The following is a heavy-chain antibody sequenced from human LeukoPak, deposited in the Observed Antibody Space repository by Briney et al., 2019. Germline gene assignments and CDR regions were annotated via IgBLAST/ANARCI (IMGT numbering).Heavy chain of an antibody. CDR1: GFTFSNSA. J-gene: IGHJ4*02. CDR3: ARGRPHGNDY. V-gene: IGHV3-74*01. D-gene: IGHD4-23*01. Sequence: GGSLRLSCAASGFTFSNSAMSWVRQAPGKGLEWVSRIASDGSSTTYADSVKGRFSISRDNAKNTLYLQMNSLRVEDTAVYYCARGRPHGNDYWGQGTLVTVSS. CDR2: IASDGSST.